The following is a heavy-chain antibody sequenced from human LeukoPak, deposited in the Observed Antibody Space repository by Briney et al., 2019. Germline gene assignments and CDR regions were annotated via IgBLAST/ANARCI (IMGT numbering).Heavy chain of an antibody. Sequence: GGSLRLSCAASGFTVSSNYMSWVRQAPGKGLEWVSVIYSGGSTYYADSVKGRFTISRDNSKNTLYLQMNSLRAEDTAVYYCARGGAYVRFLGWLIDYWGQGTLVTVSS. CDR1: GFTVSSNY. CDR2: IYSGGST. D-gene: IGHD3-3*01. J-gene: IGHJ4*02. V-gene: IGHV3-66*01. CDR3: ARGGAYVRFLGWLIDY.